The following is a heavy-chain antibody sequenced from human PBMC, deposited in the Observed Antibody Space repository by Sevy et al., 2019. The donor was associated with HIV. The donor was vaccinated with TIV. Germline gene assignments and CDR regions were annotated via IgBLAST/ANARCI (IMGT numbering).Heavy chain of an antibody. J-gene: IGHJ4*02. Sequence: GGSLRLSCAASGFTFISYASHWVRRAPGKGLGGGAVIWLDGSNKYYADSVKGRFTISRDNSKNTLYLQMNSLRAEDTAVYYCARLGSSSNRPPDYWGQGTLVTVSS. CDR3: ARLGSSSNRPPDY. CDR1: GFTFISYA. D-gene: IGHD6-6*01. CDR2: IWLDGSNK. V-gene: IGHV3-33*01.